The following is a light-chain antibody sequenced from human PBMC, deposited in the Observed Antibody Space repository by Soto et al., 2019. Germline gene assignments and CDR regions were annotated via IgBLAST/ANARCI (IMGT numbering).Light chain of an antibody. CDR2: KAS. CDR3: QHYNSYSEA. V-gene: IGKV1-5*03. J-gene: IGKJ1*01. CDR1: QTISSW. Sequence: DIQMTKSPSSLSASVEDRVTITCRASQTISSWLAWYQQKPGKAPKLLIYKASTLKGGVPSRFSGSGSGTEFTLTISSLQPDDFATYYCQHYNSYSEAFGQGTKVDNK.